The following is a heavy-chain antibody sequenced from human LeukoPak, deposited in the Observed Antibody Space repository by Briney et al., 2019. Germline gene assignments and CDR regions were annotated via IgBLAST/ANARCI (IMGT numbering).Heavy chain of an antibody. Sequence: GGSLRLSCAASGFTFSSYAMSWVRQAPGKGLEWVSAISGSGGSTYYADSVKGRFTISRDNSKNTLYLQMNSLRAEDTAVYYCARAYSGYDRGDYWGQGTLVTVSS. J-gene: IGHJ4*02. CDR2: ISGSGGST. CDR3: ARAYSGYDRGDY. D-gene: IGHD5-12*01. V-gene: IGHV3-23*01. CDR1: GFTFSSYA.